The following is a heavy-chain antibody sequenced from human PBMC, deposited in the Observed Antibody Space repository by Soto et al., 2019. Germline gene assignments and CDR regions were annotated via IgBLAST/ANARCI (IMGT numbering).Heavy chain of an antibody. J-gene: IGHJ4*02. V-gene: IGHV3-23*01. D-gene: IGHD7-27*01. CDR1: GFTFSSYA. CDR2: ISGSGGST. Sequence: GGSLRLSCAASGFTFSSYAMSWVRQAPGKGLEWVSAISGSGGSTYYADSVKGRFTISRDNSKNTLYLQMNSLRAEDTAVYYCVSQLKSGWGRRKVLPDEEGGKEPRVTLA. CDR3: VSQLKSGWGRRKVLPDEE.